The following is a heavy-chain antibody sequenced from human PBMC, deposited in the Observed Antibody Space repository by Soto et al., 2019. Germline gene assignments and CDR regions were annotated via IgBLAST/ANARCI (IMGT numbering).Heavy chain of an antibody. CDR2: VNTDESSR. CDR1: GFIFNSYW. V-gene: IGHV3-74*01. Sequence: EVQLVESGGGLVQPGGSLRLSCAASGFIFNSYWMHWVRQAPGKGLAWVSRVNTDESSRSYEDSVKGRFTISRDNAKNTRYRQRNRLRADDTAVYFCARDRVPQLGYYGMDVWGQGTTVTVSS. J-gene: IGHJ6*02. CDR3: ARDRVPQLGYYGMDV. D-gene: IGHD2-2*01.